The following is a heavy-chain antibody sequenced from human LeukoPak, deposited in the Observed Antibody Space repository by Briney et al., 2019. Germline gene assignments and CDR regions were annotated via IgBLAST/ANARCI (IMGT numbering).Heavy chain of an antibody. CDR1: GSTFTSYD. CDR3: EKGYEERQLEY. V-gene: IGHV1-8*03. CDR2: MNPNSGNT. Sequence: SVKVSCKASGSTFTSYDINWVRLATGQGLEWMGWMNPNSGNTGYSQEFQGRATITMNTAISTAYVELSSLRSEDTAVADYEKGYEERQLEYWGQGTLVTVSS. D-gene: IGHD6-13*01. J-gene: IGHJ4*02.